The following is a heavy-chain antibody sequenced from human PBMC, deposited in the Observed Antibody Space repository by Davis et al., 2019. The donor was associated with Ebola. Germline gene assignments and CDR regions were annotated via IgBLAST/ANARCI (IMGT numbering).Heavy chain of an antibody. D-gene: IGHD4-17*01. CDR1: GYSFASYD. CDR3: ARDPDGDYYYYYYGMDV. J-gene: IGHJ6*04. V-gene: IGHV1-8*01. Sequence: AASVKVSCKASGYSFASYDINWVRQATGQGLEWMGWMNPNSGNTGYAQKFQGRVTITRDTSASTAYMELSSLRSEDTAVYYCARDPDGDYYYYYYGMDVWGKGTTVTVSS. CDR2: MNPNSGNT.